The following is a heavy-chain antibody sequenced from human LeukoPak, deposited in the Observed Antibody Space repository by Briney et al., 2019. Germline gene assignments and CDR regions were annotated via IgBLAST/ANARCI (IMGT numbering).Heavy chain of an antibody. CDR2: ISYDGSNK. Sequence: PGGSLRLSCAASGFTFSSYGMHWVRQAPGKGLEWVAVISYDGSNKYYADSVKGRFTISRDNSKNTLYLQMNSLRAEDTAVYYCAKDFDVNYGDFLDYWGQGTLVTVSS. J-gene: IGHJ4*02. V-gene: IGHV3-30*18. CDR1: GFTFSSYG. D-gene: IGHD4-17*01. CDR3: AKDFDVNYGDFLDY.